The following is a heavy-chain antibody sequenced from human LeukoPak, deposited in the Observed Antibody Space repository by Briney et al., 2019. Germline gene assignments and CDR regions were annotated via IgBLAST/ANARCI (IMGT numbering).Heavy chain of an antibody. V-gene: IGHV4-59*01. CDR3: ARMLGYYDILTGYYKVGWFDP. Sequence: PSETLSLTCTVSGGSISSYYWSWIRQPAGKGLEWIGYIYYSGSTNYNPSLKSRVTISVDTSKNQFSLKLSSVTAADTAVYYCARMLGYYDILTGYYKVGWFDPWGQGTLVTVSS. CDR2: IYYSGST. J-gene: IGHJ5*02. D-gene: IGHD3-9*01. CDR1: GGSISSYY.